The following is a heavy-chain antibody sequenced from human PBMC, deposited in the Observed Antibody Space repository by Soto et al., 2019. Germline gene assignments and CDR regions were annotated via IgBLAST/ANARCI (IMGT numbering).Heavy chain of an antibody. CDR3: TTDPIYYESSGYPDY. D-gene: IGHD3-22*01. V-gene: IGHV3-15*07. Sequence: GGSLRLSCAASGFTFCNAWMNWVRQAPGKGLEWVGRIKSKTDGGTTDYAAPVKGRFTISRDDSKNTLYLQMNSLKTEDTAVYYCTTDPIYYESSGYPDYWGQGTLVTVSS. J-gene: IGHJ4*02. CDR2: IKSKTDGGTT. CDR1: GFTFCNAW.